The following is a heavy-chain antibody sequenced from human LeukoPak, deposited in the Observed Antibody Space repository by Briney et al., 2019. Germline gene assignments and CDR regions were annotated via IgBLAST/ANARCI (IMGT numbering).Heavy chain of an antibody. V-gene: IGHV3-30*04. D-gene: IGHD2-15*01. CDR2: ISYDGSNK. Sequence: GRCLRLSCAASGFTFSSYAMHWVRQAPGKGLEWVAVISYDGSNKYYADSVKGRFTISRDNSKNTLYLQMDSLRAEDTAVYYCARDEEDWYFQHWGQGTLVTVSS. CDR3: ARDEEDWYFQH. J-gene: IGHJ1*01. CDR1: GFTFSSYA.